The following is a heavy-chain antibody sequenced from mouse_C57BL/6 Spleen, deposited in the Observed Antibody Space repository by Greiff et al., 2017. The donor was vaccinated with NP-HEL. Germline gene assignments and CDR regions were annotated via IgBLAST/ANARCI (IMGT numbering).Heavy chain of an antibody. D-gene: IGHD1-1*01. J-gene: IGHJ2*01. Sequence: QVQLKESGAELVKPGASVKLSCKASGYTFTSYWMHWVKQRPGQGLEWIGMIHPNSGSTNYNEKFKSKATLTVDKSSSTAYMQLSSLTSEDSAVYYCARRAPTITTVVATDYFDYWGQGTTLTVSS. CDR3: ARRAPTITTVVATDYFDY. CDR2: IHPNSGST. CDR1: GYTFTSYW. V-gene: IGHV1-64*01.